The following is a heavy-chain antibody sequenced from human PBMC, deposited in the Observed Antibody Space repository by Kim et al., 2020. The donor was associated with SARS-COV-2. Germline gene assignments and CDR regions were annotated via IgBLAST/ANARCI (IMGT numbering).Heavy chain of an antibody. CDR1: GGPSVVTT. J-gene: IGHJ5*02. D-gene: IGHD5-18*01. CDR3: ARGRYSYGRSRYNWFDP. CDR2: INHSGST. Sequence: SETLSLTCAVYGGPSVVTTGAGSASPPGKGLEWIGEINHSGSTNYNPSLKSRVTISVDTSKNQFSLKLSSVTAADTAVYYCARGRYSYGRSRYNWFDPWG. V-gene: IGHV4-34*01.